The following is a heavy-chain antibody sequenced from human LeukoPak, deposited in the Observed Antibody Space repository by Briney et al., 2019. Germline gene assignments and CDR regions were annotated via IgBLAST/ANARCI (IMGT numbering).Heavy chain of an antibody. CDR3: ARATSRYYYGSGSYYNGYYFDY. CDR1: GGSISSGGYY. CDR2: IYHSGST. Sequence: SQTLSLTCTVSGGSISSGGYYWSWIRQPPGKGLEWIGYIYHSGSTYYNPSLKSRVTISVDRSKNQFSLKLSSVTAADTAVYYCARATSRYYYGSGSYYNGYYFDYWGQGTLVTVSS. J-gene: IGHJ4*02. D-gene: IGHD3-10*01. V-gene: IGHV4-30-2*01.